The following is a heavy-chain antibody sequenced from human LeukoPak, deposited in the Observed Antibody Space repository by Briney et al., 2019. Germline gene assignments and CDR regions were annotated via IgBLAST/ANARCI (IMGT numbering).Heavy chain of an antibody. V-gene: IGHV3-7*01. CDR1: GFTFSTYR. Sequence: PGGSLRLSCAASGFTFSTYRMTWVRQAPGKGLEWVANIKQDGSERYYVDSVKGRFTISRDNAKNSLYLQMNSLRAEDTAVYYCARVSSTRFFDYWGQGALVTVSS. D-gene: IGHD3-3*01. J-gene: IGHJ4*02. CDR3: ARVSSTRFFDY. CDR2: IKQDGSER.